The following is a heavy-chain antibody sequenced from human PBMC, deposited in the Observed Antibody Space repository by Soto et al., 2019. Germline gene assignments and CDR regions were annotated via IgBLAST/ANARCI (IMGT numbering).Heavy chain of an antibody. Sequence: PGGSLRLSCAASGFTFSRDGMSWVRQAPGKGLEWVSLITDNGRSTYYADSVEGRFTISRDNTKNTLFLQMNSLRAEDTAVYYCAKERATTTAFDYWGQGALVTVSS. D-gene: IGHD4-17*01. CDR1: GFTFSRDG. J-gene: IGHJ4*02. CDR3: AKERATTTAFDY. CDR2: ITDNGRST. V-gene: IGHV3-23*01.